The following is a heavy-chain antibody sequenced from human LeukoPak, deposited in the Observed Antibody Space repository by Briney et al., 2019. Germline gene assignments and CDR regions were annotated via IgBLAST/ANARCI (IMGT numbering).Heavy chain of an antibody. CDR1: GFTFRSYW. CDR3: ARDFGTMVRGATLTNWFDP. D-gene: IGHD3-10*01. V-gene: IGHV3-7*03. CDR2: IKEDGSEK. Sequence: GGSLRLSCVASGFTFRSYWMSWVRQAPGKGLEWVANIKEDGSEKNYVDSVKGRFTISRDNAKNSLFLQMNSLRAEDTAVYYCARDFGTMVRGATLTNWFDPWGQGTLVTVSS. J-gene: IGHJ5*02.